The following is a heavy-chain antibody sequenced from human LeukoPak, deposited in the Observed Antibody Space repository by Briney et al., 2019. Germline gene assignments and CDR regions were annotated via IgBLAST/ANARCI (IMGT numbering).Heavy chain of an antibody. J-gene: IGHJ6*03. CDR1: GFIFSNYA. D-gene: IGHD2-15*01. V-gene: IGHV3-23*01. CDR2: FSGSGGST. CDR3: ARGYCSGGSCYYYYYYYYMDV. Sequence: GGSLRLSCAASGFIFSNYAMSWVRQAPGKGLQWVSAFSGSGGSTYYADSVKGRFTISRDNSRNTLYLQMNSLRAEDTALYYCARGYCSGGSCYYYYYYYYMDVWGKGTTVTVSS.